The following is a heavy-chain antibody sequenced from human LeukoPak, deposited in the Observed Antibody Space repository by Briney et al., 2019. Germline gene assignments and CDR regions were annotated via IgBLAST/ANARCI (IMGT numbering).Heavy chain of an antibody. Sequence: PGGSLRLSCAASGFTFSSYSMNWVRQAPGKGLEWVSSISSSSSYIYYADSVKGRFTISRDNAKNSLYLQMNSLRAEDTAVYYCAREDPGAAAAGRIDYWGQGTLVTVSS. J-gene: IGHJ4*02. V-gene: IGHV3-21*01. CDR1: GFTFSSYS. D-gene: IGHD6-13*01. CDR3: AREDPGAAAAGRIDY. CDR2: ISSSSSYI.